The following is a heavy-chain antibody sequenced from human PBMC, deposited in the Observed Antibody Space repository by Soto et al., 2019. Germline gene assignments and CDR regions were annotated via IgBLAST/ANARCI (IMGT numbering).Heavy chain of an antibody. CDR1: GFTFSSYA. J-gene: IGHJ6*02. CDR2: ISYDGSNK. CDR3: ARDWAAMNYYDYVWGSYSYGMDV. Sequence: PGGSLRLSCAASGFTFSSYAMHWVRQAPGKGLEWVAVISYDGSNKYYADSVKGRFTISRDNSKNTLYLQMNSLRAEDTAVYYCARDWAAMNYYDYVWGSYSYGMDVWGQGTTVTVSS. V-gene: IGHV3-30-3*01. D-gene: IGHD3-16*01.